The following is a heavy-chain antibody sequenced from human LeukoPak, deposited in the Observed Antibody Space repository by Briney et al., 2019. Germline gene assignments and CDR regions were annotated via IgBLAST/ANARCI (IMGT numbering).Heavy chain of an antibody. J-gene: IGHJ5*02. CDR1: GYTFTSYG. Sequence: ASVKVSCKASGYTFTSYGISWVRQAPGQGLEWMGWISAYNGNTNYAQKLQGRVTMTTDTSTSTAYMELRSLRSDDTAVYYCASTSVYSGSYSNWFDPWGQGTLVTVSS. CDR3: ASTSVYSGSYSNWFDP. V-gene: IGHV1-18*01. D-gene: IGHD1-26*01. CDR2: ISAYNGNT.